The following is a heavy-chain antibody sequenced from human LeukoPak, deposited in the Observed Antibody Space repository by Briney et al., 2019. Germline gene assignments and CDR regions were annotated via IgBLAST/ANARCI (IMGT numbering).Heavy chain of an antibody. V-gene: IGHV3-74*01. CDR1: GFTFSSYW. Sequence: PGGSLRLSCAASGFTFSSYWMHWVRQAPGKGLEWVSRINSDGSSTSYADSVKGRFTISRDNAKNTLYLQMNSLRAEDTAVYYCARDREGGSTSCYHAWGQGTLVTVSS. J-gene: IGHJ5*02. CDR3: ARDREGGSTSCYHA. CDR2: INSDGSST. D-gene: IGHD2-2*01.